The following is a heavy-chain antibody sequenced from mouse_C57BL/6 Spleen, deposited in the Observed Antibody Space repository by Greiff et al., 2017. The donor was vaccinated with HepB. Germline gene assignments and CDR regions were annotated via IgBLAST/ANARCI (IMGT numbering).Heavy chain of an antibody. D-gene: IGHD3-1*01. V-gene: IGHV5-4*01. CDR3: ARENFLGY. J-gene: IGHJ2*01. Sequence: EVQRVESGGGLVKPGGSLKLSCAASGFTFSSYAMSWVRQTPEKRLEWVATISDGGSYTYYPDNVKGRFTISRDNAKNNLYLQMSHLKSEDTAMYYCARENFLGYWGQGTTLTVSS. CDR2: ISDGGSYT. CDR1: GFTFSSYA.